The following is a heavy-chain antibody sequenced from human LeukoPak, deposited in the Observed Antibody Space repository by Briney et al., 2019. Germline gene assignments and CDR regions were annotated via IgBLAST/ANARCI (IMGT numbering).Heavy chain of an antibody. CDR2: ISWNSGSI. V-gene: IGHV3-9*01. Sequence: TGGSLRLSCAASGFTFSSYWMHWVRQAPGKGLEWVSGISWNSGSIGYADSVKGRFTISRDNAKNSLYLQMNSLRAEDTALYYCAKGSTTGYYGSGSPLASYWGQGTLVTVSS. CDR1: GFTFSSYW. J-gene: IGHJ1*01. CDR3: AKGSTTGYYGSGSPLASY. D-gene: IGHD3-10*01.